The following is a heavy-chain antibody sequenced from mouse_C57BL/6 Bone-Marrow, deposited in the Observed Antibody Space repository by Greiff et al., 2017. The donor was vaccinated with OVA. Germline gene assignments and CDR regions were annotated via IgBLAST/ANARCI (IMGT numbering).Heavy chain of an antibody. CDR1: GYTFTSYW. V-gene: IGHV1-69*01. CDR3: ARENYSNYLDY. Sequence: VQLQQPGAELVMPGASVKLSCKASGYTFTSYWMHWVKQRPGQGLEWIGEIDPSDSYTNYNQKFKGKSTLTVDKSSSTAYMQLRSLTSEDSAVYYFARENYSNYLDYWGQGTTLTVSS. CDR2: IDPSDSYT. J-gene: IGHJ2*01. D-gene: IGHD2-5*01.